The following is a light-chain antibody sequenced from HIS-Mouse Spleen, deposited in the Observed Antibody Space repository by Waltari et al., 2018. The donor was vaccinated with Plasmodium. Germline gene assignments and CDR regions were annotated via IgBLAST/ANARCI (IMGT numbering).Light chain of an antibody. CDR2: GAS. J-gene: IGKJ3*01. CDR1: QSVSSN. Sequence: ELVMTQSPATLSVSPGERATLSCRASQSVSSNLAWYQQKPGQAPRLLIDGASTRATGSPARFSGSGSGTEFTLTISSLQSEDFAVYYCQQYNNWSFTFGPGTKVEIK. V-gene: IGKV3-15*01. CDR3: QQYNNWSFT.